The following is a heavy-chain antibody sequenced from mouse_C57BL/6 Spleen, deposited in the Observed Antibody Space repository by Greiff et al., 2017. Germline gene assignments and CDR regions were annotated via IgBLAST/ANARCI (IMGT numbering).Heavy chain of an antibody. CDR1: GYTFTSYG. D-gene: IGHD1-1*01. V-gene: IGHV1-81*01. CDR3: ARGESTGYFDY. Sequence: QVQLQQSGAELARPGASVKLSCTASGYTFTSYGISWVKQRTGQGLEWIGEIYPRSGNTYYNEKFKGKATLTADKSSSTAYMELRSLTSEDSAVYFCARGESTGYFDYWGQGTTLTVSS. J-gene: IGHJ2*01. CDR2: IYPRSGNT.